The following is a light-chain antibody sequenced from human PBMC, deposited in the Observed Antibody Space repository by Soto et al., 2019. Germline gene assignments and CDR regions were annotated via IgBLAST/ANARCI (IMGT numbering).Light chain of an antibody. CDR2: GAS. Sequence: DIVMTQSPATLSVSPGERATLSCRASQSVRSDLAWYQQKPGQAPRLLIYGASTRATGIPARFSGSGSGTEFTLTISSLQSEDFAVYYCQQYNKWPPWTFGQGTKVEI. J-gene: IGKJ1*01. CDR1: QSVRSD. CDR3: QQYNKWPPWT. V-gene: IGKV3-15*01.